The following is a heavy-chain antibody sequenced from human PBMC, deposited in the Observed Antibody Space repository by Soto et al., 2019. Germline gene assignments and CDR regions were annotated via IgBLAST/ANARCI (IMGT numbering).Heavy chain of an antibody. J-gene: IGHJ4*02. CDR2: IYSDGSRT. D-gene: IGHD6-19*01. Sequence: EVQLVESGGGLVQPGGSLRLSCAASGFTFSSSWMHWVRQAPGKGLVWVSRIYSDGSRTNYAGSVQGRFTISRDNAKNTLYLQMNSLRAEDTALYYCARGPTGWYGYDYWGQGTLVTVSS. V-gene: IGHV3-74*01. CDR1: GFTFSSSW. CDR3: ARGPTGWYGYDY.